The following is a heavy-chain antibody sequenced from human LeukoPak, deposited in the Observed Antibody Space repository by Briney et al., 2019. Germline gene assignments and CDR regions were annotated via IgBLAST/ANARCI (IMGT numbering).Heavy chain of an antibody. CDR3: AREPVGYCSSTSCYFDY. CDR1: GFTFSSYS. J-gene: IGHJ4*02. CDR2: ISSSSSYI. V-gene: IGHV3-21*01. D-gene: IGHD2-2*03. Sequence: GGTLRLSCAASGFTFSSYSMNWVRQAPGKGLEWVSSISSSSSYIYYADSVKGRFTISRDNAKNSLYLQMNSLRDEDTAVYYCAREPVGYCSSTSCYFDYWGQGTLVTVSS.